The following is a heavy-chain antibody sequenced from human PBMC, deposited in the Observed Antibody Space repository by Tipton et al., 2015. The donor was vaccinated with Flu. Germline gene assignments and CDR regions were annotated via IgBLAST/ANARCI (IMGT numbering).Heavy chain of an antibody. V-gene: IGHV3-33*01. CDR2: IWYDGSKK. CDR3: AREFRNWNDDGDYNYHGMDL. Sequence: SLRLSCSATGFTLGIFGIHWVRQAPGKGLEWVAVIWYDGSKKSYADSVKDRFTISRDNSKNTAFLQMNSLRTGDTALYFCAREFRNWNDDGDYNYHGMDLWGQGTTVAVSS. J-gene: IGHJ6*02. CDR1: GFTLGIFG. D-gene: IGHD1-1*01.